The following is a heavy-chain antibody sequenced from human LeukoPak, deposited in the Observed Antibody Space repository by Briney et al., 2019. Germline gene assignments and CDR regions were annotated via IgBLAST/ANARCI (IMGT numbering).Heavy chain of an antibody. CDR2: INPNSGGT. CDR1: GDTFTAVY. Sequence: ASVKVSCEVSGDTFTAVYMYSVRQAPGQGLEWMGWINPNSGGTNYAQKFQGRITITRDTSISTAYLEMSRLISDDTAVYYCARINLGHDCLQLWRQGTMVTVSS. D-gene: IGHD2-21*01. J-gene: IGHJ3*01. V-gene: IGHV1-2*02. CDR3: ARINLGHDCLQL.